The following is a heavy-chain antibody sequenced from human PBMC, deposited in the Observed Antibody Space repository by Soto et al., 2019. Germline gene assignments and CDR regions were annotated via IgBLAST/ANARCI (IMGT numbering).Heavy chain of an antibody. CDR2: ISDIGRT. CDR3: ARLPGNSVLDGFDL. D-gene: IGHD2-21*01. J-gene: IGHJ3*01. Sequence: PSETLSLTCSVSGGSINSFYWSWIRRAPGKGLEWIGYISDIGRTDYNPSLKSRITISLDTSKDQISLNLRSVTAADTALYFCARLPGNSVLDGFDLWGPGTMVTVSS. V-gene: IGHV4-59*01. CDR1: GGSINSFY.